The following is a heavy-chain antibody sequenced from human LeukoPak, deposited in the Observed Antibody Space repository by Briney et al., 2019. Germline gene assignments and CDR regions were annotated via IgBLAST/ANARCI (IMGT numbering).Heavy chain of an antibody. CDR1: GFTFSSSA. J-gene: IGHJ4*02. CDR3: VRVVTTGSGWYHFDN. D-gene: IGHD3-3*01. CDR2: SGTAGDT. V-gene: IGHV3-23*01. Sequence: PGGSLRLSCAASGFTFSSSAMNWVRQVTGKGLEWVSASGTAGDTYYADSVKGRFTISRDDSKNTLYLQMTSLRAEDTAVYYCVRVVTTGSGWYHFDNWGLGTLVTVSS.